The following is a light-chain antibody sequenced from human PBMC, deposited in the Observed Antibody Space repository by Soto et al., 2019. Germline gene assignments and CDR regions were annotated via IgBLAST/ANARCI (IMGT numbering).Light chain of an antibody. CDR1: QSISSY. CDR3: QQSYSNRTWP. V-gene: IGKV1-39*01. Sequence: DIQMTRSPSSLSASVGDRVTITCRASQSISSYLNWYQQKPGKAPKLLIYAASSLQSGVPSRFSGSGSGTDFTLTITSLHPEDFATYYCQQSYSNRTWPFGQGTKVDIX. CDR2: AAS. J-gene: IGKJ1*01.